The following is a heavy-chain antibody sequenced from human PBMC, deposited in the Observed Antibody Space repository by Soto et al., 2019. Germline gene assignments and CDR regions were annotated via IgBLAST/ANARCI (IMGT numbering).Heavy chain of an antibody. J-gene: IGHJ4*02. CDR2: ILYDENNK. CDR3: ARVGVVAAWELFDF. Sequence: QVQLVESGGGVVQPGGSLRLSCTASGFSFTSYAMHWVRQAPGKGLEWGALILYDENNKYYADSVKGRLTISRDNSKHTLYLQMHSLRAEDTAVDYCARVGVVAAWELFDFWGQGTVVTVSS. V-gene: IGHV3-33*01. D-gene: IGHD1-26*01. CDR1: GFSFTSYA.